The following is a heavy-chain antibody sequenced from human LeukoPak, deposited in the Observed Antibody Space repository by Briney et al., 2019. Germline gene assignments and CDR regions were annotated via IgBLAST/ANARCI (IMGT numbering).Heavy chain of an antibody. D-gene: IGHD3-22*01. CDR3: ARDSGDTYYYDSSGYSTFDY. CDR2: ISSSSSYI. V-gene: IGHV3-21*01. Sequence: GGSLRLSCAASGFTFSSYSMNWVRQAPGKGLEWVSSISSSSSYIYYADSVKGRFTISRDNAKNSLYLQMNSMRAEDTAVYYCARDSGDTYYYDSSGYSTFDYWGQGTLVTVSS. J-gene: IGHJ4*02. CDR1: GFTFSSYS.